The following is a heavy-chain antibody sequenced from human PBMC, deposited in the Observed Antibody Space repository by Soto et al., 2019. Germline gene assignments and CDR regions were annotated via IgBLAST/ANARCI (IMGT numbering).Heavy chain of an antibody. V-gene: IGHV4-39*02. Sequence: SETLSLTCIVSGASFSGANCYWVWIRQPPGEGLERIGSFYYDGRTYYNASLKSRVTISVDTSKNHFSLMLTSVTAADTAVYYCERRSHIVVAPTWGQGTLVTVSS. CDR3: ERRSHIVVAPT. D-gene: IGHD2-21*01. CDR2: FYYDGRT. J-gene: IGHJ5*02. CDR1: GASFSGANCY.